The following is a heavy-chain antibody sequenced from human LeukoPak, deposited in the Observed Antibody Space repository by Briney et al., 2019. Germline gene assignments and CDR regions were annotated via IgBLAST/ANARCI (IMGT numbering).Heavy chain of an antibody. CDR1: GGSISNTDYF. Sequence: SETLSLTCTVSGGSISNTDYFWDSLRQPPGKGLEWIGTIYYSGSTYYNPSLKSRVTMSVDTSKNQFSLKLSTMTAADTAIYYCARRLRIAASVDSWGQGTLVTVSS. J-gene: IGHJ4*02. CDR2: IYYSGST. CDR3: ARRLRIAASVDS. V-gene: IGHV4-39*01. D-gene: IGHD6-13*01.